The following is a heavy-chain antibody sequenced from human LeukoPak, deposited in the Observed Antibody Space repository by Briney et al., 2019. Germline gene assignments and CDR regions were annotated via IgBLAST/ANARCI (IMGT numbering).Heavy chain of an antibody. CDR1: GGSISSNY. V-gene: IGHV4-59*01. D-gene: IGHD6-19*01. CDR3: ARVKYSSGWEFDY. J-gene: IGHJ4*02. CDR2: IYYSGST. Sequence: PSETLSLTCTVSGGSISSNYWSWIRQPPGKGLEWIGYIYYSGSTNYNPSLKSRVTISVDTSKNQFSLKLSSVTAADTAVYYCARVKYSSGWEFDYWGQGTLVTVSS.